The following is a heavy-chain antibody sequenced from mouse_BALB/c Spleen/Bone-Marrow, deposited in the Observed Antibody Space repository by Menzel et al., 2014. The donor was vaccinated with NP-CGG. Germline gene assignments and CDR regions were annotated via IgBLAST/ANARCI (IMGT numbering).Heavy chain of an antibody. Sequence: QVQLQQSGVELVKPGASVKLSCKASGYTFTSYWMHWVKQRPGQGLEWIGEINPSNGRTNYNEKFKSKATLTVDKSSSTAYMQLSSLTSEDSAVYYCARGYFAYWGQGTLVTVSA. CDR1: GYTFTSYW. J-gene: IGHJ3*01. CDR2: INPSNGRT. V-gene: IGHV1S81*02. D-gene: IGHD2-14*01. CDR3: ARGYFAY.